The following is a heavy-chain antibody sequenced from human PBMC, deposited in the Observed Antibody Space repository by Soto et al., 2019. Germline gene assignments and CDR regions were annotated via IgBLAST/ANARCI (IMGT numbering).Heavy chain of an antibody. D-gene: IGHD2-15*01. CDR2: IYYSGST. V-gene: IGHV4-39*01. CDR1: GGSISSSSYY. CDR3: ARGKADIVVVVAATKSSGHYYYYMDV. J-gene: IGHJ6*03. Sequence: SETLSLTCTVSGGSISSSSYYWGWIRQPPGKGLEWIGSIYYSGSTYYNPSLKSRVTISVDTSKNQFSLKLSSVTAADTAVYYCARGKADIVVVVAATKSSGHYYYYMDVWGKGTTVTVSS.